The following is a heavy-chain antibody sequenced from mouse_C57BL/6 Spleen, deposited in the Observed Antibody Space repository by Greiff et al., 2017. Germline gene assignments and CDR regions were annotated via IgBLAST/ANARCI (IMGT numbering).Heavy chain of an antibody. CDR3: ARGLPFDD. CDR1: GYTFTSYT. D-gene: IGHD2-2*01. CDR2: INPSSGYT. V-gene: IGHV1-4*01. Sequence: QVQLQQSGAELVRPGASVKMSCTASGYTFTSYTMHWVKQRPGQGLEWIGYINPSSGYTKYTQKFKDKGTLTADKTSSTTYMQLSSLTSEDSAVYYCARGLPFDDWGQGTTLTVSS. J-gene: IGHJ2*01.